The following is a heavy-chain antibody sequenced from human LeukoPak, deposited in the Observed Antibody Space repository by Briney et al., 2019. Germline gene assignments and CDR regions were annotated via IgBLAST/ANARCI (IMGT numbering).Heavy chain of an antibody. J-gene: IGHJ4*02. CDR1: GFTFSSYA. CDR3: AKGCSDSCYSAGCY. Sequence: GGSLRLSCAASGFTFSSYALQWVRQAPGKGLEWVALISYDGSNEYYADSVKGRFIISRDNSKNTLYLQMNSLRAEDTAVYYCAKGCSDSCYSAGCYWGQGTLVTVSS. D-gene: IGHD2-15*01. V-gene: IGHV3-30-3*01. CDR2: ISYDGSNE.